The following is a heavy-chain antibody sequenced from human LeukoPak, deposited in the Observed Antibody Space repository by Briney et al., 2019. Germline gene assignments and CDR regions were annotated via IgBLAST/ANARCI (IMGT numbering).Heavy chain of an antibody. CDR3: ERGDGYNDAEYLQH. Sequence: GSALRLTCAAVGCTVSSYGMHFVRQAPPMGLERVAVIWYDGNNKYDGEYVKGRFPISRENSKKTLYLQMNSLRVEDTAVYYCERGDGYNDAEYLQHWGQGTLVTVS. D-gene: IGHD5-24*01. CDR2: IWYDGNNK. V-gene: IGHV3-33*01. CDR1: GCTVSSYG. J-gene: IGHJ1*01.